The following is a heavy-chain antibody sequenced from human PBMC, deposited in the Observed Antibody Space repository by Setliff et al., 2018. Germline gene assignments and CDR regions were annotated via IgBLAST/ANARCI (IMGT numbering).Heavy chain of an antibody. Sequence: SETLSLTCGVSGVSISSGHYWGWIRQPPGKGLEWIATIYHRGRTYYNPSLSSRVTISLDTSKNHFSLRLRSVTAADTAVYYCASPRRDDLDSPFDAFDIWGQGTKVTVSS. D-gene: IGHD3-3*01. CDR3: ASPRRDDLDSPFDAFDI. J-gene: IGHJ3*02. CDR2: IYHRGRT. V-gene: IGHV4-38-2*01. CDR1: GVSISSGHY.